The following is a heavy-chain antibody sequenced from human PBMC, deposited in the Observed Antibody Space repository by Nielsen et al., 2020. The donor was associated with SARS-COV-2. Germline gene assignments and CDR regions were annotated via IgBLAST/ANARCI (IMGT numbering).Heavy chain of an antibody. Sequence: GESLKISCAASGFTFSDYYMSWIRQAPGKGLEWVSYISRASSTIYYANSVKGRFTISRDNAKASLYLQMHSVTAGDTAVYYCARGDSGRYSDGHLWDLDYWGQGTRVTVSS. CDR1: GFTFSDYY. V-gene: IGHV3-11*01. CDR2: ISRASSTI. J-gene: IGHJ4*02. D-gene: IGHD3-22*01. CDR3: ARGDSGRYSDGHLWDLDY.